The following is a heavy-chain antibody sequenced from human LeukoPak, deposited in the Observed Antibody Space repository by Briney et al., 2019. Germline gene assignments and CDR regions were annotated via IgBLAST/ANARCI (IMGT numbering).Heavy chain of an antibody. V-gene: IGHV3-48*03. J-gene: IGHJ4*02. CDR3: ARRSLYYYDSSGYLDH. CDR1: GFTFSSYE. Sequence: PGGSLRLSCAASGFTFSSYEMNWVRQAPGKGLEWVSYISSSGSTIYYADSVKGRFTISRDNTKNSLYLQMNSLRAEDTAVYYCARRSLYYYDSSGYLDHWGQGTLVTVSS. CDR2: ISSSGSTI. D-gene: IGHD3-22*01.